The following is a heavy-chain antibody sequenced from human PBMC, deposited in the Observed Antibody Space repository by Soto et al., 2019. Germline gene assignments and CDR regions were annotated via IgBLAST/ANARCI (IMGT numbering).Heavy chain of an antibody. CDR3: ARAPKGKCTGVTRYAFDL. CDR2: ISVYNGNT. D-gene: IGHD2-8*02. J-gene: IGHJ3*01. Sequence: QVQLVQSGAEVKKPGASVKVSCKASGYAFTSYGISWVRQAPGQGLEWMGWISVYNGNTNYAQKLQGRVPMTTDTSTSTAYRELRSLRSDDTAVYYFARAPKGKCTGVTRYAFDLWGEGTMVTVSS. V-gene: IGHV1-18*04. CDR1: GYAFTSYG.